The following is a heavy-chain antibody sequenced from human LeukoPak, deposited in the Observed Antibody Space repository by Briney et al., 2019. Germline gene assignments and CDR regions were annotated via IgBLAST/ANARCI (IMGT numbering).Heavy chain of an antibody. CDR3: ARVRGSGLDY. J-gene: IGHJ4*02. V-gene: IGHV4-38-2*02. CDR1: GYSISSGYF. Sequence: SETLSLTCTVSGYSISSGYFWGWIRQPPGKGLEWIGSFYHSGITYYNPSLKSRVTISVEMSKNQFSLKLSSVTAADTAVYYCARVRGSGLDYWGQGTLVTVST. D-gene: IGHD2-15*01. CDR2: FYHSGIT.